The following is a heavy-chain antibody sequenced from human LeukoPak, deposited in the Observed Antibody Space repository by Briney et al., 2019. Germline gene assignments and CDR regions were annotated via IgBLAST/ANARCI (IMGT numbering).Heavy chain of an antibody. CDR2: TSKDGTDT. CDR3: ARGGYSGSYYRFS. J-gene: IGHJ4*02. Sequence: PGGSLRLSCAASGFTFSYPWMHWVRQAPGKGPEWLSRTSKDGTDTVYADSAKGRLTASRDNAKNTVYLELTNLRPDDTALYYCARGGYSGSYYRFSWGRGTLVTVAS. V-gene: IGHV3-74*01. CDR1: GFTFSYPW. D-gene: IGHD6-25*01.